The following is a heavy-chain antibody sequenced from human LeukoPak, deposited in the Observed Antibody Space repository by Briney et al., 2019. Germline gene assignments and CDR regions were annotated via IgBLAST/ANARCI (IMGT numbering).Heavy chain of an antibody. D-gene: IGHD3-10*01. CDR1: GYTFTSYG. CDR2: ISAYNGNT. J-gene: IGHJ4*02. CDR3: AKTDVPYGSGSYYNYFDY. V-gene: IGHV1-18*01. Sequence: ASVKVSCKASGYTFTSYGISWVPQAPGQGLEWMGWISAYNGNTNYAQKLQGRVTMTTDTSTSTAYMELRSLRSDDTAVYYCAKTDVPYGSGSYYNYFDYWGQGTLVTVSS.